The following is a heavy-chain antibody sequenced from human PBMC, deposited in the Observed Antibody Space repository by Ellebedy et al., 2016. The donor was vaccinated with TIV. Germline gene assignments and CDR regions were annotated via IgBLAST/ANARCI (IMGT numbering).Heavy chain of an antibody. CDR1: GYSFSTFW. D-gene: IGHD1-26*01. J-gene: IGHJ4*02. CDR3: ARYSGSYGGYDY. V-gene: IGHV5-10-1*01. CDR2: IDPSDSYT. Sequence: PGGSLRLSCKGSGYSFSTFWVIWVRQRPGKGLESMGRIDPSDSYTNYSPSFQGHVTMSADTSISTAYLEWSSLKASDTAIYYCARYSGSYGGYDYWGQGTLVTVSS.